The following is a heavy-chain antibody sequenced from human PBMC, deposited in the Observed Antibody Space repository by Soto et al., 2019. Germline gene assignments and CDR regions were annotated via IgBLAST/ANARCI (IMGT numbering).Heavy chain of an antibody. V-gene: IGHV3-23*01. CDR2: ISGSGAST. CDR3: AKTPGAIFGVVTHLDY. CDR1: GFSFSNYA. J-gene: IGHJ4*02. Sequence: EVQLLESGGGLVQPGGSLRLSCAASGFSFSNYAMIWVRQAPGKGLEWVSVISGSGASTYYADSVRGRFTISRDTSENTLHLQMNSLRDEDSAVYYCAKTPGAIFGVVTHLDYWGQGTLVTVSS. D-gene: IGHD3-3*01.